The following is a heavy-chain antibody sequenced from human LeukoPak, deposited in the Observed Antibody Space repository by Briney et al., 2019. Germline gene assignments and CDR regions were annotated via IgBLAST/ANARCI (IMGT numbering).Heavy chain of an antibody. CDR3: ARQEAVLDY. D-gene: IGHD3-10*02. CDR1: GGSISSYY. V-gene: IGHV4-4*09. Sequence: SETLSLTCTVSGGSISSYYWSWIRQPPGKGLEWIGYIYTSGSTNYNPSLKSRVTISVDTSKNQFSLKLSSVTAADTAVYYCARQEAVLDYWGQGTLVTISS. CDR2: IYTSGST. J-gene: IGHJ4*02.